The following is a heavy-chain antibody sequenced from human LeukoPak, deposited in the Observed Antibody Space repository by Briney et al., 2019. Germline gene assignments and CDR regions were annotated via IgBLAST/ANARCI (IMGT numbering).Heavy chain of an antibody. Sequence: GGSLRLSCAAPGFTFSSYAMSWVRQAPGKGLEWVSAISGSGGSTYYADSVKGRFTISRDNSKNTLYLQMDSLRAEDTGVYYCARSNQADDYWGQGTLVTVSS. CDR3: ARSNQADDY. D-gene: IGHD1-14*01. CDR1: GFTFSSYA. V-gene: IGHV3-23*01. J-gene: IGHJ4*02. CDR2: ISGSGGST.